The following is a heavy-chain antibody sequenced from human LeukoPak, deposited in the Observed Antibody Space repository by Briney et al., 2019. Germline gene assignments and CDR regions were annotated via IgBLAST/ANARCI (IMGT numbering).Heavy chain of an antibody. CDR3: ARGVRAAAGAFDY. Sequence: ASVKVSCKASGYTFTSYDINWVRQATGQGLEWMGWMNPNSGNTGYAQKFQGRVTMTRNTSISTAYMELRSLRSEDTAVYYCARGVRAAAGAFDYWGQGTLVTVSS. V-gene: IGHV1-8*01. CDR2: MNPNSGNT. J-gene: IGHJ4*02. CDR1: GYTFTSYD. D-gene: IGHD6-13*01.